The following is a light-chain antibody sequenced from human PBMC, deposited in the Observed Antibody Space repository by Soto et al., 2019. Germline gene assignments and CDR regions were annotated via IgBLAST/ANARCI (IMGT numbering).Light chain of an antibody. CDR3: MQLDT. CDR1: QSLSSNF. CDR2: DTS. J-gene: IGKJ1*01. V-gene: IGKV3-20*01. Sequence: IRVKHSPGTLSLNQEERATLSCTASQSLSSNFLAWYQQKPGQAPILFIYDTSSRATGIPDRFSGSGSGTEFSLALRVGEAGDCAVYCSMQLDTFLQGTKVDIK.